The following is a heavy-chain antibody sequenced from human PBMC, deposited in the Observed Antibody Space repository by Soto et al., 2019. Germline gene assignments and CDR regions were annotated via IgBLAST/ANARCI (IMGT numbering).Heavy chain of an antibody. CDR3: AKDTTSGSYYGPNDS. CDR1: GFTFSRYG. J-gene: IGHJ4*02. D-gene: IGHD1-26*01. V-gene: IGHV3-30*18. CDR2: ISYDGSDK. Sequence: GGSLRLSCAASGFTFSRYGMNWVRQAPGKGLEWVAVISYDGSDKYYGDSAKGRFTISRDNSKNTLYLQMNSLRAEDTALYYCAKDTTSGSYYGPNDSWGQGTLVTVSS.